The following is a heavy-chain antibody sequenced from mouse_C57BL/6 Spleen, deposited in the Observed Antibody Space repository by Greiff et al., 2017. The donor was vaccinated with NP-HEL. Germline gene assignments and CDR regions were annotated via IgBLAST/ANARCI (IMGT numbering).Heavy chain of an antibody. V-gene: IGHV1-15*01. CDR3: SLYDGYYAWFAY. J-gene: IGHJ3*01. Sequence: VQLQESGAELVRPGASVTLSCKASGYTFTDYEMHWVKQTPVHGLEWIGAIDPETGGTAYNQKFKGKAILTADKSSSTAYMELRSLTSEDSAVYYCSLYDGYYAWFAYWGQGTLVTVSA. CDR2: IDPETGGT. CDR1: GYTFTDYE. D-gene: IGHD2-3*01.